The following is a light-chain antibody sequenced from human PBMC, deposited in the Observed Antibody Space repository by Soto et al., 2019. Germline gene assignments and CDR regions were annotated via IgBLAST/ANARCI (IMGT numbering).Light chain of an antibody. V-gene: IGKV3-20*01. CDR3: QQYSRSPPVT. CDR1: QSVSSSH. J-gene: IGKJ4*01. Sequence: EIVLTQSPGTLSLSPGERATLSCRVSQSVSSSHLAWYQQKPGQAPRLLIYGASSRATGIPDRFSGSGSGTDFTLIISRLEPEDFAVYYCQQYSRSPPVTFGGGTKVEIK. CDR2: GAS.